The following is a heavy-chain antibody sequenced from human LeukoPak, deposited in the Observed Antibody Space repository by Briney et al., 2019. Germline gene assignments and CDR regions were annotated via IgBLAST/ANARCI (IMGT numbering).Heavy chain of an antibody. CDR2: ISYDGSNK. Sequence: GGSLRLSCAASGFTFSSYAMHWVRQAPGKGLEWVAVISYDGSNKYYADSVKGRFTISRDNSKNTLYLQMNSLRAEDTAVYYCARVPIVGASRYFDYWGQGTLVTVSS. V-gene: IGHV3-30-3*01. D-gene: IGHD1-26*01. CDR1: GFTFSSYA. CDR3: ARVPIVGASRYFDY. J-gene: IGHJ4*02.